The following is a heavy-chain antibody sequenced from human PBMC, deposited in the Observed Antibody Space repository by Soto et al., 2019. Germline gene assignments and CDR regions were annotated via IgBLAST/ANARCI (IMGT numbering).Heavy chain of an antibody. D-gene: IGHD6-6*01. CDR1: GGTFSSYA. Sequence: QVQLVQSGAEVKKPGSSVKVSCKASGGTFSSYAISWVRQAPGQGLEWMGGIIPIFGTANYAQKFQGRVTITADKSTSTAYRELSSLRSEDTAVYYCARDLGYSSSSGLIWFDPWGQGTLVTVSS. V-gene: IGHV1-69*06. J-gene: IGHJ5*02. CDR2: IIPIFGTA. CDR3: ARDLGYSSSSGLIWFDP.